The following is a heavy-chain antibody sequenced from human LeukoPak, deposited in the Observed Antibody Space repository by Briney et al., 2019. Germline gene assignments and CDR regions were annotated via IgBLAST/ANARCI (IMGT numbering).Heavy chain of an antibody. CDR2: ISWNSGSI. Sequence: TGGSLRLPCAASGFTFDDYAMHWVRQAPGKGLEWVSGISWNSGSIGYADSVKGRFTISRDNAKNSLYLQMNSLRAEDTALYYCAKDSRSHDAFDTRGEGTMVTVSS. J-gene: IGHJ3*02. V-gene: IGHV3-9*01. CDR1: GFTFDDYA. CDR3: AKDSRSHDAFDT.